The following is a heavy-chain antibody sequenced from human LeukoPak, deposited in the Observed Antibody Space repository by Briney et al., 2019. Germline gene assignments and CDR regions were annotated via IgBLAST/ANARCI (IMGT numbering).Heavy chain of an antibody. Sequence: GSLRLSCAASGFTISSYGMHWVRQAPGKGLEWVAVISYDGSNKYYADSVKGRFTISRDNSKNTLYLQMNSLRAEDTAVYYCAGTPPRNSVFSYWGQGTLVTVSS. CDR3: AGTPPRNSVFSY. D-gene: IGHD4-23*01. CDR1: GFTISSYG. V-gene: IGHV3-30*03. CDR2: ISYDGSNK. J-gene: IGHJ4*02.